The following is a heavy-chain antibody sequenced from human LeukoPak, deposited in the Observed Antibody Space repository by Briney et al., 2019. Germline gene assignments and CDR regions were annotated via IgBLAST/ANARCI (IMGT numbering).Heavy chain of an antibody. CDR1: GFTFSSYS. CDR3: AREPHGGGYGGTPDY. Sequence: PGGSLRLSCAASGFTFSSYSMNWLRQAPGKGLEWVSSISSSSSYIYYADSVKGRFTISRDNAKNSLYLQMNSLRAEDTAVYYCAREPHGGGYGGTPDYWGRGTLVTASS. J-gene: IGHJ4*02. CDR2: ISSSSSYI. V-gene: IGHV3-21*01. D-gene: IGHD4-23*01.